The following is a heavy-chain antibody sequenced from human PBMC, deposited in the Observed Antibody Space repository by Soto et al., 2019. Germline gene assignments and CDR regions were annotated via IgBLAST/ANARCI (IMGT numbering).Heavy chain of an antibody. V-gene: IGHV3-23*01. CDR3: AVAIFTAYDY. CDR1: GFTFSGCS. Sequence: EVRLLESGGGLVQPGGSLRLSCAASGFTFSGCSMTWVRQAPGKGLEWVSAITGSGDRTYYADYVKGRFTISRDNSNNMVYLQMNSLRAEDSAVYYCAVAIFTAYDYWGQGTLVTVSS. CDR2: ITGSGDRT. J-gene: IGHJ4*02. D-gene: IGHD3-9*01.